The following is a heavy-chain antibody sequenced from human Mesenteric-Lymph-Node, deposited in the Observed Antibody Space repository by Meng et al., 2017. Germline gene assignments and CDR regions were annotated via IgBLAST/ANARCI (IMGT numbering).Heavy chain of an antibody. J-gene: IGHJ4*02. D-gene: IGHD4-23*01. CDR1: GFTFSDYV. V-gene: IGHV3-15*01. CDR2: IKSKTDGGTT. Sequence: GESLKISCAASGFTFSDYVMGWVRQAPGKGLEWVGRIKSKTDGGTTDYAAPVKGRFTISRDDSKNTLYLQMNSLQTEDTAVYYCATAVGYSKKYWGQGTLVTVSS. CDR3: ATAVGYSKKY.